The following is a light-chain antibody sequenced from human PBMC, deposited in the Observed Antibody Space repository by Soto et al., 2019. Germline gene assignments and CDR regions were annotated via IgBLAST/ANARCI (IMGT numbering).Light chain of an antibody. CDR1: QRVLYSSNNKNY. Sequence: DIVMTQSPDSLAVSLGGRATINCKSSQRVLYSSNNKNYLAWYQQKPGQPPKLLLYWASTRASGVPDRFSGSGSGTDFTLTITSLQAEDVALYYCQQYYGSPYTFGQGTKLEI. V-gene: IGKV4-1*01. CDR3: QQYYGSPYT. J-gene: IGKJ2*01. CDR2: WAS.